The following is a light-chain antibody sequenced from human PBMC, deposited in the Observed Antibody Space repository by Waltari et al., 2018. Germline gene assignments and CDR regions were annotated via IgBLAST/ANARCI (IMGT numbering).Light chain of an antibody. J-gene: IGKJ1*01. CDR2: LGS. Sequence: EIVMTQSPLSLPVTPGEPASISCRSSQSRLHINGHNSLDWSLQKPGQSPQLLIYLGSYRASGVPDRFSGSGSGTDFTLRISGVEAEYVGVYHCMQAPWTFCQGTKVEIK. CDR3: MQAPWT. V-gene: IGKV2-28*01. CDR1: QSRLHINGHNS.